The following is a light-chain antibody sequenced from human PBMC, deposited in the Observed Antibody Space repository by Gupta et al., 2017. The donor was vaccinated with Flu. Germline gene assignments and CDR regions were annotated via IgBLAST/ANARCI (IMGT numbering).Light chain of an antibody. Sequence: SNSNIEKNDVSGYQQLPVTPPQIVTYENDQRPPGIPNRFSGSKSGTSATLGISGLQTGDEADYYVAAWDSSLIAGFFGGGTTLTV. J-gene: IGLJ2*01. CDR1: NSNIEKND. V-gene: IGLV1-51*02. CDR3: AAWDSSLIAGF. CDR2: END.